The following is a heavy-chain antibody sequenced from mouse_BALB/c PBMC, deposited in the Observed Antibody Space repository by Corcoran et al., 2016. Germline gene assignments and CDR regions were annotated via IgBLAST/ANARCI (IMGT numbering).Heavy chain of an antibody. CDR3: ARIPYYYGSSRFAY. V-gene: IGHV1S136*01. CDR2: INPYNDGT. CDR1: GYTFTSYV. J-gene: IGHJ3*01. D-gene: IGHD1-1*01. Sequence: EVQLQQSGPELVKPGASVKMSCKASGYTFTSYVMHWVKQKPGQGLEWIGYINPYNDGTKYNEKFKGKATLTSDKSSSTAYMELSSLTSGDSAVYYCARIPYYYGSSRFAYWGQGTLVTVSA.